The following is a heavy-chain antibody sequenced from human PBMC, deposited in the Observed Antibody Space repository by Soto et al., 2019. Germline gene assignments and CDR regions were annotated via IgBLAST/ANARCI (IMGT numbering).Heavy chain of an antibody. CDR3: ATDSNYDVSNSF. V-gene: IGHV1-69*13. J-gene: IGHJ4*02. Sequence: GASVKVSCKASGGTLNNYAINWVRQAPGQGLEWMGGILPVSAPPDYAQKFQGRVSITADHFTSTVYMELSRLKSDDTAVYFCATDSNYDVSNSFWGQGTLVTVSS. CDR2: ILPVSAPP. CDR1: GGTLNNYA. D-gene: IGHD3-3*01.